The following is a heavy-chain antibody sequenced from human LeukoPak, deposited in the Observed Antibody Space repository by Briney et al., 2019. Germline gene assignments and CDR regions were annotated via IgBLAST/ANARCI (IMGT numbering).Heavy chain of an antibody. D-gene: IGHD3-22*01. J-gene: IGHJ3*02. V-gene: IGHV1-46*01. Sequence: ASVKVSCKASGYTFTSYYMHWARQAPGQGLEWMGIINPSGGSTSYAQKFQGRVTMTRDMSTSTVYMELSSLRSEDTAVYYCAREGHYYDSSVNSDAFDIWGQGTMVTVSS. CDR1: GYTFTSYY. CDR2: INPSGGST. CDR3: AREGHYYDSSVNSDAFDI.